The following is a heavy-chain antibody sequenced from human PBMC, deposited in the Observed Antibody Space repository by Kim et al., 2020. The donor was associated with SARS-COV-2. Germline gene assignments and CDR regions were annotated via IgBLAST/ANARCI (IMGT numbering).Heavy chain of an antibody. D-gene: IGHD1-7*01. CDR3: ARGAVNYWRQDTVDS. J-gene: IGHJ5*01. Sequence: GGSLRLSCAASGFTFRNYGMHWVRQAPEKGLVWVSRIDIGGTSTNYADSVKGRFTISRDNSKNTVYLQMNSLRAEDTAVYYCARGAVNYWRQDTVDS. CDR2: IDIGGTST. V-gene: IGHV3-74*01. CDR1: GFTFRNYG.